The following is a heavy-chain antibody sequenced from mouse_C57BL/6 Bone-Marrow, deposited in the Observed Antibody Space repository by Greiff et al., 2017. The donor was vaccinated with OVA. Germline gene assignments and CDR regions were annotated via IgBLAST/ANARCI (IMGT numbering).Heavy chain of an antibody. V-gene: IGHV5-9*01. CDR1: GFTFSSYT. CDR3: ARGNYGSREEGGYYFDY. Sequence: EVQLMESGGGLVKPGGSLKLSCAASGFTFSSYTMSWVRQTPEKRLEWVATISGGGGNTYYPDSVKGRFTISRDNAKNTLYLQMSSLRSEDTALYYCARGNYGSREEGGYYFDYWGQGTTLTVSS. D-gene: IGHD1-1*01. J-gene: IGHJ2*01. CDR2: ISGGGGNT.